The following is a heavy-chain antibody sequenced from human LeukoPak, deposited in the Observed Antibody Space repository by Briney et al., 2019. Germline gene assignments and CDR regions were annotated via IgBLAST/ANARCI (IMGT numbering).Heavy chain of an antibody. V-gene: IGHV1-18*01. CDR2: ISAYNGNT. CDR1: GYTLTSYG. Sequence: ASVKVSCKASGYTLTSYGIGWVRQAPGQGLEWMGWISAYNGNTNYAQKLQGRVTMTTDTSTSTAYMELRSLRSDDTAVYYCARAYYYGDYDLWGQGTLVTVSS. CDR3: ARAYYYGDYDL. J-gene: IGHJ4*02. D-gene: IGHD4-17*01.